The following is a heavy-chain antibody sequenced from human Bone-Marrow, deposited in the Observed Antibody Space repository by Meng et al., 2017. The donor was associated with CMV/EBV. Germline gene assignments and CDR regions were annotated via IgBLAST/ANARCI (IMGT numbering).Heavy chain of an antibody. CDR1: ACVSSNSAA. CDR3: ARDLRGATTHFDY. V-gene: IGHV6-1*01. Sequence: ACVSSNSAAWSWIRQSPSRGLEWLGRTYYRSKWYNDYAVSVKSRITINPDTSKNQFSLQLNSVTPEDTAVYYCARDLRGATTHFDYWGQGTLVTVSS. D-gene: IGHD1-26*01. J-gene: IGHJ4*02. CDR2: TYYRSKWYN.